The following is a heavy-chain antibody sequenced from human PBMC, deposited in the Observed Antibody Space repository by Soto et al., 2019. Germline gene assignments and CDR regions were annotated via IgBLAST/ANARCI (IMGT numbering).Heavy chain of an antibody. V-gene: IGHV4-59*08. CDR2: IYYGGST. J-gene: IGHJ4*02. Sequence: RQSPGKGLEWIGFIYYGGSTNYNPSLKSRVTISVDTPKNQFSLKLSSVTAADTAVYYCAKNWNWGSLVHWGQGTLVTVS. CDR3: AKNWNWGSLVH. D-gene: IGHD7-27*01.